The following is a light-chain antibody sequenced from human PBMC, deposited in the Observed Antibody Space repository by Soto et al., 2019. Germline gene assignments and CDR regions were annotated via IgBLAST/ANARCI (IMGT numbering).Light chain of an antibody. CDR3: QQSYNAPWT. Sequence: DIQMTQSPSSLSASVGDRVTITCRASQTISNYLNWYQQKPGNAPKVLIYAASSLQSGVPSRFSGTGSGTDFTLNISSLQPEDFETYFNQQSYNAPWTFCQGTKVEIK. CDR2: AAS. J-gene: IGKJ1*01. V-gene: IGKV1-39*01. CDR1: QTISNY.